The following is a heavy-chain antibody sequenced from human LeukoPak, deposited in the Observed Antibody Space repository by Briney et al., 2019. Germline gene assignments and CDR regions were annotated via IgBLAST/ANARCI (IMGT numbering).Heavy chain of an antibody. CDR2: MNPNSGNT. V-gene: IGHV1-8*03. CDR3: ARGGYYDFWSGYSSNWFDP. Sequence: GASVKVSCKASGYTFTSYDINWVRQATGQGLEWMGWMNPNSGNTGYAQKFQGRVTITRNTSISTAYMEQSSLRSEDTAVYYCARGGYYDFWSGYSSNWFDPWGQGTLVTVSS. CDR1: GYTFTSYD. D-gene: IGHD3-3*01. J-gene: IGHJ5*02.